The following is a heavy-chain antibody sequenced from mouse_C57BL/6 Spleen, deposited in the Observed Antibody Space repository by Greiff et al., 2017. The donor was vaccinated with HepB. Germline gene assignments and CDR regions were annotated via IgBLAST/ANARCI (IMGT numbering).Heavy chain of an antibody. CDR2: INPSTGGT. CDR3: ARGDYYGY. V-gene: IGHV1-42*01. Sequence: VQLQQSGPELVKPGASVKISCKASGYSFTGYYMNWVKQSPEKSLEWIGEINPSTGGTTYNQKFKAKATLTVDKSSSTAYMQLKSLTSEDSAVYYYARGDYYGYWGQGTTLTVSS. D-gene: IGHD1-1*01. CDR1: GYSFTGYY. J-gene: IGHJ2*01.